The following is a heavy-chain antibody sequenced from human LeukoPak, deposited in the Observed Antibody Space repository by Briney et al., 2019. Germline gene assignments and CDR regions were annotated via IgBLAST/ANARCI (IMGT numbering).Heavy chain of an antibody. V-gene: IGHV1-2*02. J-gene: IGHJ4*02. D-gene: IGHD2-2*01. CDR3: ARDIFLTAGGSISED. CDR1: GYTFTGYY. Sequence: ASVKVSFKASGYTFTGYYMHWVRQAPGQGLEWMGWINPNSGGTNYAQKFQGRVTMTRDTSISTAYMELSRLRSDDTAVYYCARDIFLTAGGSISEDWGQGTLVTVSS. CDR2: INPNSGGT.